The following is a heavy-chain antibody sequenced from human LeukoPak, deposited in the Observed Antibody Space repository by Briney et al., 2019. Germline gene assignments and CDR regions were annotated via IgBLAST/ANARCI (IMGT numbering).Heavy chain of an antibody. J-gene: IGHJ1*01. Sequence: ASVKVSCKASGGTFSSYAISWVRQAPGQGLEWMGGIIPIFGTANYAQKFQGRVTITADESTSTAYMELSSLRSEDTAVYYCARWYSGSYYGYFQHWGLGTLVTVSS. CDR2: IIPIFGTA. CDR3: ARWYSGSYYGYFQH. V-gene: IGHV1-69*13. D-gene: IGHD1-26*01. CDR1: GGTFSSYA.